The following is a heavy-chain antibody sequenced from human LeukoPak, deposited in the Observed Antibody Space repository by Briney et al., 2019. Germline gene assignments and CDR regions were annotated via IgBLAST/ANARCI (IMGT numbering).Heavy chain of an antibody. J-gene: IGHJ5*02. CDR1: GFTFSRYW. CDR2: ISADGSVT. D-gene: IGHD2-15*01. Sequence: PGGSLRLSCADSGFTFSRYWMHGVRETPGKGLVWVSCISADGSVTRYADSVKGRFTISRDNTKSTLYLQMHSLRAEDTAVYYCATAGGDGSRMGFDPWGQGTLVTVSS. CDR3: ATAGGDGSRMGFDP. V-gene: IGHV3-74*01.